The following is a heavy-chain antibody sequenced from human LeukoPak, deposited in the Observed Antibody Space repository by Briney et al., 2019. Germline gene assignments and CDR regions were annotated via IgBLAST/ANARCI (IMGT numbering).Heavy chain of an antibody. CDR1: GYTFTTFY. CDR3: ARGGYNGWSTLDY. Sequence: ASVKVSFKAPGYTFTTFYIHWVRQAPGQGLEWMGWINPNSIDTNDAQKFQGRVTMTRDTSISTAYMELSGLTSDDTAIYYCARGGYNGWSTLDYWGQGTLVTVSS. D-gene: IGHD6-19*01. V-gene: IGHV1-2*02. J-gene: IGHJ4*02. CDR2: INPNSIDT.